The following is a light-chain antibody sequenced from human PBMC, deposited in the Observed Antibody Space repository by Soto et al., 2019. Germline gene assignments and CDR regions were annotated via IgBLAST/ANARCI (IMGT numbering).Light chain of an antibody. CDR1: QSVSSY. CDR2: DAS. CDR3: QQRSNWPPDLT. J-gene: IGKJ4*01. V-gene: IGKV3-11*01. Sequence: EIVLTQSPATLSLSPGERATLSCRASQSVSSYLSWYQQKHGQAPRLLIYDASNRATGIPARFSGSGSGTDFTLTISSLEPEDVAVYYCQQRSNWPPDLTFGGGTKVEIK.